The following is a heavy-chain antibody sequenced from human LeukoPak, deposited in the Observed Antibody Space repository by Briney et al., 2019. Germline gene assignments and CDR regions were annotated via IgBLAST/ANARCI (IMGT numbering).Heavy chain of an antibody. CDR3: ARDAYGRSPDY. Sequence: ASVKVSCKASGGTFSSYAISWVRQAPGQGLEWMGWISAYNGNTNYAQKLQGRVTMTTDTSTSTAYMELRSLRSDDTAVYYCARDAYGRSPDYWGQGTLVTVSS. CDR2: ISAYNGNT. D-gene: IGHD4-17*01. V-gene: IGHV1-18*01. J-gene: IGHJ4*02. CDR1: GGTFSSYA.